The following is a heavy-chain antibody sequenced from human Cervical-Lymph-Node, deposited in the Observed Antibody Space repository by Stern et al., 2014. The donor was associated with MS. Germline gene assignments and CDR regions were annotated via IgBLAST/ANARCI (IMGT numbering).Heavy chain of an antibody. J-gene: IGHJ4*02. CDR1: GGRFSSYA. CDR3: TREATAHSGTFDF. CDR2: IIPMFGAA. D-gene: IGHD1-14*01. V-gene: IGHV1-69*01. Sequence: VKLVESGAGMKKPGSSVKVSCKASGGRFSSYAVNWVRQAPGQAPEWMGGIIPMFGAANYAQKFQGRVTLIADESTSTVYMEMISLTSEDTAVYYCTREATAHSGTFDFWGQGTLVTV.